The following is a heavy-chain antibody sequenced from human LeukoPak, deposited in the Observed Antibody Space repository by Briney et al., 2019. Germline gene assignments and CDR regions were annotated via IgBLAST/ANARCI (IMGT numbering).Heavy chain of an antibody. Sequence: ASVKVSCKASGYTFTSYGISWVRQAPGQGLEWMGWISAYNGNTNYAQKLQGRVTMTTDTSTSTAYMELRSLRSDDTAVYYCARGRWGEWPQVEHDAFDIWGQGTMVTVSS. D-gene: IGHD3-3*01. CDR1: GYTFTSYG. V-gene: IGHV1-18*01. CDR3: ARGRWGEWPQVEHDAFDI. J-gene: IGHJ3*02. CDR2: ISAYNGNT.